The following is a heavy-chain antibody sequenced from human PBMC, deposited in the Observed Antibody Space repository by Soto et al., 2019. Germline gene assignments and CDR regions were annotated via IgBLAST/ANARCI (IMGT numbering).Heavy chain of an antibody. D-gene: IGHD3-10*01. V-gene: IGHV4-34*01. Sequence: SETLSLTCAVYGGSFSGYYWSWIRQPPGKGLEWIGEINHSGSTNYNPSLKSRVTISVDTSKNQFSLKLSSVTAADTAVYYCGRGRSSPRSGSYYFSFDYWGQGTLVTVSS. CDR1: GGSFSGYY. CDR3: GRGRSSPRSGSYYFSFDY. CDR2: INHSGST. J-gene: IGHJ4*02.